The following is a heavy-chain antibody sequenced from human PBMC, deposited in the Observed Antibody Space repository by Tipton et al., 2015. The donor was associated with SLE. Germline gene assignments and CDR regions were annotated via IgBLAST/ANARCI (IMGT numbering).Heavy chain of an antibody. CDR2: ISAYNGNT. D-gene: IGHD5-12*01. J-gene: IGHJ5*02. Sequence: LVQSGAEVKVSCKASGYTFTSYGISWVRQAPGQGLEWMGWISAYNGNTNYAQKLQGRVTMTTDTSTSTAYMELRSLRSDDTAVYYCARGDSGYEMRFDPWGQGTLVTVSS. CDR1: GYTFTSYG. CDR3: ARGDSGYEMRFDP. V-gene: IGHV1-18*01.